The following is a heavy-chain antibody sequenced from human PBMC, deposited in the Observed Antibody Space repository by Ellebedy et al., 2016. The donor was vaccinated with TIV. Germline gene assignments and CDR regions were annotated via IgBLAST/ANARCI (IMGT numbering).Heavy chain of an antibody. CDR1: GGTFTTYA. J-gene: IGHJ4*02. D-gene: IGHD5-18*01. CDR3: ARGGHRYGYYFLDQ. Sequence: AASVKVSCKASGGTFTTYAINWVRHAPGHGLEWMGGIATIFGTPDYAKGFQGRVTITADESASTAYMELSSLRSEDTAVYYCARGGHRYGYYFLDQWGQGTLVTVSS. CDR2: IATIFGTP. V-gene: IGHV1-69*13.